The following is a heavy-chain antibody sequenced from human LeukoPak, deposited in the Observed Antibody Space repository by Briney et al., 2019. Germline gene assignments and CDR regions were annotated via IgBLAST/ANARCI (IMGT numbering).Heavy chain of an antibody. CDR3: ARDPSSGSYPNFDY. CDR1: GFTFSSCS. Sequence: GGSLRLSCAASGFTFSSCSMNWVRQAPGKGLEWVSSISSSSSYIYYADSVKGRFTISRDNAKNSLYLQMNSLRAEDTAVYYCARDPSSGSYPNFDYWGQGTLVTVSS. V-gene: IGHV3-21*01. J-gene: IGHJ4*02. D-gene: IGHD1-26*01. CDR2: ISSSSSYI.